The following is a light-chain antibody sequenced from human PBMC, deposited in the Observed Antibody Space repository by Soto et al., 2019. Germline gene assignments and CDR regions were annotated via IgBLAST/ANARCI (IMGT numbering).Light chain of an antibody. CDR2: ENN. CDR3: QSYDSSLSGYV. J-gene: IGLJ1*01. Sequence: QSVLTQPPSVSEAPGQRVTISCTGSSSNIGAGYEAHWYQQVPGTAPKLLIYENNNRPSGVPDRFSGSKSGTSASLAITGLQAXXXXEYYCQSYDSSLSGYVFGTGTKLTVL. V-gene: IGLV1-40*01. CDR1: SSNIGAGYE.